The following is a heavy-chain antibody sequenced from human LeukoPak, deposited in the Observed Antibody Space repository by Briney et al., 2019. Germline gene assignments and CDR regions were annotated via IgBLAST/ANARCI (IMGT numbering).Heavy chain of an antibody. D-gene: IGHD6-19*01. CDR1: GFTLGNYN. V-gene: IGHV3-48*02. Sequence: PGGSLRLSCAASGFTLGNYNMNWVRQAPGKGLEWVSYISSSSSTIYYADSVEGRFTISRDNAKNSLYLQVNSLRDEDTAVYYCARDLAVAGSFDYWGQGTLVTVSS. J-gene: IGHJ4*02. CDR3: ARDLAVAGSFDY. CDR2: ISSSSSTI.